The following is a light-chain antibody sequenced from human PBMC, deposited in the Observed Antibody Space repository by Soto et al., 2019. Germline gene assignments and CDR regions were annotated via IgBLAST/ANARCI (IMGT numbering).Light chain of an antibody. V-gene: IGLV2-14*01. CDR2: EVS. Sequence: QSALTQPASVSGSPGQSITISCTGTSSDVGVYNYVSWYQQHPGKAPKLMIYEVSNRPSGVSNRFSGSKSGNTASLTISGLQAEDEADDYCSSYTSSSTLDVFGTGTKVTVL. J-gene: IGLJ1*01. CDR3: SSYTSSSTLDV. CDR1: SSDVGVYNY.